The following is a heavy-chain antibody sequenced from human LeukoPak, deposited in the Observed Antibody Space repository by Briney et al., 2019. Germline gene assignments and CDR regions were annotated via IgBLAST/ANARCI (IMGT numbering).Heavy chain of an antibody. CDR2: ISSSGSTI. CDR3: ARVGDGWELLNGAFDI. CDR1: GFTFSSYE. D-gene: IGHD1-26*01. Sequence: PGGSLRLSCAASGFTFSSYEMNWVRQAPGKGLEWVSYISSSGSTIYYADSVKGRFTISRDNAKNSLYLQMNSLRAEDTAVYYCARVGDGWELLNGAFDIWGQGTMVTVSS. V-gene: IGHV3-48*03. J-gene: IGHJ3*02.